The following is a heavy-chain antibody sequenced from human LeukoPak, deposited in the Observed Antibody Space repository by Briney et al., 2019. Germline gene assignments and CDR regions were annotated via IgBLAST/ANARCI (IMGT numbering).Heavy chain of an antibody. J-gene: IGHJ4*02. CDR1: GFTFSTYG. D-gene: IGHD6-19*01. Sequence: GGSLRLSCAASGFTFSTYGMHWVRQAPGKGLEWVALVSYDGSNNYYADSVKGRFTISRDNSKNTLYLQMNSLRTEDTAVYYCANTLNPGYSSGWCVYWGQGTLVTVSS. V-gene: IGHV3-30*18. CDR2: VSYDGSNN. CDR3: ANTLNPGYSSGWCVY.